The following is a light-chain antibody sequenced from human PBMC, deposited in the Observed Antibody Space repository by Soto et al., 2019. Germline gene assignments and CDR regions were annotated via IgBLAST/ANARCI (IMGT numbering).Light chain of an antibody. J-gene: IGKJ4*01. Sequence: DIVLTPSPATLSLSPCERATLSCLAMQSVSSYLAWYKQKPGQAHRLLIYDASNRATGIPARFGGSGSGTDFTLTIDRLEPEDFAVYYCQQYSSSPTTFGGGTKVDIK. CDR1: QSVSSY. CDR3: QQYSSSPTT. V-gene: IGKV3-20*01. CDR2: DAS.